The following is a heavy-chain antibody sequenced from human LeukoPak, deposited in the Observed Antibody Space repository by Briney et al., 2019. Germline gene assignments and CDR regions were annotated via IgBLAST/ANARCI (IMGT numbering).Heavy chain of an antibody. CDR3: ARDCSGGSCYWFDP. Sequence: QPGGSLRLSCAASGFTFSSYSMNWVRPAPGKGLEWVSYISSSSSTIYYADSVKGRFTISRDNAKNSLYLQMNSLRDEDTAVYYCARDCSGGSCYWFDPWGQGTLVTVSS. J-gene: IGHJ5*02. CDR2: ISSSSSTI. D-gene: IGHD2-15*01. V-gene: IGHV3-48*02. CDR1: GFTFSSYS.